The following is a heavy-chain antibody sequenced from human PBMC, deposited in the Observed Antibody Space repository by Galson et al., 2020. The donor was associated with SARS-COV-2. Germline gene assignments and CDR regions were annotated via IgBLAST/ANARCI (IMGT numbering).Heavy chain of an antibody. CDR3: ARDGRTYYFCATGDPRGGDYYRYYVGG. V-gene: IGHV1-18*01. CDR1: GYTFTSYG. J-gene: IGHJ6*03. CDR2: ISADNGNT. D-gene: IGHD3-16*01. Sequence: ASVKVSCKTSGYTFTSYGISWVRQAPGQGLEWMGWISADNGNTIYAQKFQDRVTVTTDTSTSTAYMELTSLRSDDTAVYYCARDGRTYYFCATGDPRGGDYYRYYVGGWGTGTTVTVSS.